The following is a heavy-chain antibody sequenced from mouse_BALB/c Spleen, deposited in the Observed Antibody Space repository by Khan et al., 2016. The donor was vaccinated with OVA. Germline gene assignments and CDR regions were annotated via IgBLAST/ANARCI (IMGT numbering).Heavy chain of an antibody. V-gene: IGHV9-3-1*01. J-gene: IGHJ1*01. CDR2: INTYTGEP. Sequence: QIQLVQSGPELKKPGETVKISCKASGYTFTNYGMNWVKQAPGKGLKWMGWINTYTGEPTYADEFKGRFAFSLETSASTASLQINNLKSEYTVTYFCARRKPYWYFDVWGAGTTVTVSS. CDR1: GYTFTNYG. CDR3: ARRKPYWYFDV.